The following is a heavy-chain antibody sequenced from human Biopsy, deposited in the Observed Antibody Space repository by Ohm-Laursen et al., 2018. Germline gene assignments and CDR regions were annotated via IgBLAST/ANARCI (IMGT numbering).Heavy chain of an antibody. V-gene: IGHV1-69*06. CDR3: AAGTRYSSGWYNAVDF. J-gene: IGHJ3*01. CDR1: GGTFNGYG. Sequence: SVKVSCKASGGTFNGYGINWVRQAPGQGLEWMGGIIPFFGTSDYAQTFQGRVTITADKSTSTSYMELTRLRSEDSAVYCCAAGTRYSSGWYNAVDFWGQGTMVTVSS. CDR2: IIPFFGTS. D-gene: IGHD6-19*01.